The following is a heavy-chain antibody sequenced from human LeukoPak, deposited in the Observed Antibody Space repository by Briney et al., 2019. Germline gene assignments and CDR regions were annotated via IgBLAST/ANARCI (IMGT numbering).Heavy chain of an antibody. CDR1: GGSFSGYY. CDR2: IYYSGST. J-gene: IGHJ6*02. Sequence: SETLSLTCAVYGGSFSGYYWSWIRQPPGKGLEWIGYIYYSGSTYYNPSLKSRVTISVDTSKNQFSLKLSSVTAADTAVYYCARGNTVTTTNYYYYYGMDVWGQGTTVTVSS. CDR3: ARGNTVTTTNYYYYYGMDV. D-gene: IGHD4-11*01. V-gene: IGHV4-30-4*08.